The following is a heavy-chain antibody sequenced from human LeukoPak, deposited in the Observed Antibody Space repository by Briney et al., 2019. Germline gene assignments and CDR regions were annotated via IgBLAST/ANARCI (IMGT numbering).Heavy chain of an antibody. CDR1: GFTFSDYY. CDR3: ARVPRYGDYVGDYFDY. D-gene: IGHD4-17*01. V-gene: IGHV3-11*04. Sequence: GGSLRLSCAASGFTFSDYYMSWIRQAPGKGLEWVSYISSSGSTIYYADSVKGRFTISRDNAKNSLYLQMNSLRAEDTAVYYCARVPRYGDYVGDYFDYWGQGTLVTVSS. J-gene: IGHJ4*02. CDR2: ISSSGSTI.